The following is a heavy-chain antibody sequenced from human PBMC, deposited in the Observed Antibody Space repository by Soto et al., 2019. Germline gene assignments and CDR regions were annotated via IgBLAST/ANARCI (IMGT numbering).Heavy chain of an antibody. D-gene: IGHD1-26*01. CDR3: AREHYCGLDY. CDR1: GFNFGGSW. CDR2: INPDGSGE. J-gene: IGHJ4*02. Sequence: EVQLVESGGGLVQPGGSLRLSCAASGFNFGGSWMTWVRQALGKGLEWLAKINPDGSGEYYVDSVKGRFTISRDNAKSSLSFQMHSLRDEDTAVYFCAREHYCGLDYWGQGTLVTVSS. V-gene: IGHV3-7*04.